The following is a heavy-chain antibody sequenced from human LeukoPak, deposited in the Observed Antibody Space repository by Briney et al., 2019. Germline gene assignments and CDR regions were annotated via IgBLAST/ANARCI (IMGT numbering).Heavy chain of an antibody. CDR3: ARHSNKYDYDSSGHYRSFDY. CDR1: GFTFTFYW. V-gene: IGHV3-7*01. CDR2: ITQDGSDK. Sequence: PGGSLRLSCAASGFTFTFYWMSWVRQAPGKGLEWVANITQDGSDKYYVDSVKGRFTISRDNPKNSLYLQMNSRRAEDTAFYFCARHSNKYDYDSSGHYRSFDYWGQGTLVSVSS. D-gene: IGHD3-22*01. J-gene: IGHJ4*02.